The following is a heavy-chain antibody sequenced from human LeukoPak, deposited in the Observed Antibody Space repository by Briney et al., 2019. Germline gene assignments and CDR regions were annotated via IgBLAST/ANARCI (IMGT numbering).Heavy chain of an antibody. CDR3: ARVTQTVYDFDY. CDR1: GYTFTGYY. D-gene: IGHD5/OR15-5a*01. V-gene: IGHV1-2*02. Sequence: ASVKVSCKASGYTFTGYYMHWVRQAPGQGLEWMGWINPNSGGTNYAQKFQGRVTMTRDTSISTAYMELRRLRSDDTAVYYCARVTQTVYDFDYWGQGTLVTVSS. J-gene: IGHJ4*02. CDR2: INPNSGGT.